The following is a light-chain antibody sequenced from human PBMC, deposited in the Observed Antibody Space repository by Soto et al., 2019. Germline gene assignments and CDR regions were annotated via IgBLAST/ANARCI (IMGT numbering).Light chain of an antibody. CDR1: QSVSSN. CDR2: DAS. V-gene: IGKV3-11*01. CDR3: QQRSDWPLT. Sequence: EIVMTQSPATLSVSPGERATVSCRASQSVSSNLAWYQQKPGQAPRLLIYDASNRATGIPARFSGSGSGTDFTLTIGSLEPEDFAVYYCQQRSDWPLTFGQGTRL. J-gene: IGKJ5*01.